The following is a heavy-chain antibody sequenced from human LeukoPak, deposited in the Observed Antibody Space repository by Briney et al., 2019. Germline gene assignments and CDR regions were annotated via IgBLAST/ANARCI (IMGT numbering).Heavy chain of an antibody. J-gene: IGHJ4*02. V-gene: IGHV4-59*01. D-gene: IGHD6-6*01. CDR3: ARHFAYSSSSYFDY. Sequence: SETLSLTCTVSGGSISTYYWSWIRQPPGKGLEWIGYIYYSGSTNYNPSLKSRVTISVDTSKNQFSLRLRSVTAADTAVYYCARHFAYSSSSYFDYWGQGSLVTVSS. CDR2: IYYSGST. CDR1: GGSISTYY.